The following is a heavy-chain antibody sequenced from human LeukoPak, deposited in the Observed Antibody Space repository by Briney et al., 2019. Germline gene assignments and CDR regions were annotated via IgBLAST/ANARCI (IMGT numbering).Heavy chain of an antibody. CDR3: ARSNGWLNY. J-gene: IGHJ4*02. V-gene: IGHV5-51*01. Sequence: GESLKISCQGSGYSFSSYWIGWVRQMPGKGLEWMGIIYPADSDTRYSPSFQGQVIMSADKSINTAYLQWSSLKALDTAMYYCARSNGWLNYWGQGTLVTVSS. D-gene: IGHD6-19*01. CDR1: GYSFSSYW. CDR2: IYPADSDT.